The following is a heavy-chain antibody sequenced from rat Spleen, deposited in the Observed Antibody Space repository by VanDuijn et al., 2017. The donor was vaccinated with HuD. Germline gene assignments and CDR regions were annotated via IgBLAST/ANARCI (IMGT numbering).Heavy chain of an antibody. Sequence: EVQLVESDGGLVQPGRSLKLSCAASGFTFSDYNMAWVRQAPKKGLEWVATITYDGSSTYYRDSVKGRFTISRDNAESTLYLQMDSLRSEDTATYYCARHRLYFDDGSYYPFNYWGQGVMVTVSA. CDR2: ITYDGSST. V-gene: IGHV5-7*01. CDR1: GFTFSDYN. CDR3: ARHRLYFDDGSYYPFNY. D-gene: IGHD1-12*02. J-gene: IGHJ2*01.